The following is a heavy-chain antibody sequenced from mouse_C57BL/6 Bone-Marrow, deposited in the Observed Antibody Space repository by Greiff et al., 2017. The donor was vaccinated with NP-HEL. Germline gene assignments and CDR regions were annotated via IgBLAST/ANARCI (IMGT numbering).Heavy chain of an antibody. J-gene: IGHJ2*01. CDR2: IRLKSDNYAT. CDR1: GFTFSNYW. D-gene: IGHD1-1*01. CDR3: TRGTTVVPGRFDY. Sequence: EVKVEESGGGLVQPGGSMKLSCVASGFTFSNYWMNWVRQSPEKGLEWVAQIRLKSDNYATHYAESVKGRFTISRDDSKSSVYLQMNNLRAEDTGIYYCTRGTTVVPGRFDYWGQGTTLTVSS. V-gene: IGHV6-3*01.